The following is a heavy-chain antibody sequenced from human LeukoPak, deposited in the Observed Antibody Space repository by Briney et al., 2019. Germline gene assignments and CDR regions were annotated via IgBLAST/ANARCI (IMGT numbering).Heavy chain of an antibody. V-gene: IGHV3-53*01. CDR2: IYSGGST. CDR1: GFIVSSNY. Sequence: GGSLRLSCAASGFIVSSNYMSWVRQAPGRGLEWVSVIYSGGSTYYADSVKGRFTISRDNSKNALYLQMNSLRVEDTAVYYCARDQHYFDYWGQGTLVTVSS. CDR3: ARDQHYFDY. J-gene: IGHJ4*02.